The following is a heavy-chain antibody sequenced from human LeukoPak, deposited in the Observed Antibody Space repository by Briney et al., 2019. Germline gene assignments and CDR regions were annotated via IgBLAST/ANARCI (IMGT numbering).Heavy chain of an antibody. V-gene: IGHV3-23*01. Sequence: GGSLRLSCAASGFTFSSYAMNWVRQAPGRGLEWVSGFSGSGGTTYYADSVKGRFTISRDNSKNTLYLQMNSLRAEDTAVYYCANGNRCTSPNCLGYYYFYMDVWDKGTTVTVPS. CDR2: FSGSGGTT. D-gene: IGHD2-8*01. CDR3: ANGNRCTSPNCLGYYYFYMDV. CDR1: GFTFSSYA. J-gene: IGHJ6*03.